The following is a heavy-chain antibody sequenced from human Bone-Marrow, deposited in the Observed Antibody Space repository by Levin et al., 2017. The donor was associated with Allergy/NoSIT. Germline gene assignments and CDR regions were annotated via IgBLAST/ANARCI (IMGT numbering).Heavy chain of an antibody. CDR2: IWYDGSNK. CDR1: GFTFSSYG. Sequence: PGGSLRLSCAASGFTFSSYGMHWVRQAPGKGLEWVAVIWYDGSNKYYADSVKGRFTISRDNSKNTLYLQMNSLRAEDTAVYYCARPLYPQGQWLPKAWGQGTLVTVSS. CDR3: ARPLYPQGQWLPKA. V-gene: IGHV3-33*01. D-gene: IGHD6-19*01. J-gene: IGHJ5*02.